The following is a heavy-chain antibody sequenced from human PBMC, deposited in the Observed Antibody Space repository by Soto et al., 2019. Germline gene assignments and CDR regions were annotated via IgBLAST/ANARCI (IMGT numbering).Heavy chain of an antibody. CDR1: GFTFSDYY. Sequence: GGSLRLSCAASGFTFSDYYMSWIRQAPGKGLEWVSYISSSGSTIYYADSVKGRFTISRDNAKNSLYLQMNSLRAEDTAVYYYARDSGRDGYPTYYYGMDVWGQGTPVTVSS. V-gene: IGHV3-11*01. D-gene: IGHD1-26*01. J-gene: IGHJ6*02. CDR3: ARDSGRDGYPTYYYGMDV. CDR2: ISSSGSTI.